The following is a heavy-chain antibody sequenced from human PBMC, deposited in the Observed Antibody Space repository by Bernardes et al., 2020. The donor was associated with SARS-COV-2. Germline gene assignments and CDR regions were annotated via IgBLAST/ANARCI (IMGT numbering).Heavy chain of an antibody. J-gene: IGHJ6*02. CDR2: ISPYDGNT. CDR1: GYIFTTYG. CDR3: VRDQGDYSRDGMDV. D-gene: IGHD2-15*01. V-gene: IGHV1-18*04. Sequence: ASVKVFSKASGYIFTTYGIGWVRQAPGQGLEWMGWISPYDGNTQTAQRLQGRITFTTDTFTNTAYMELRSLRSDDTALYYCVRDQGDYSRDGMDVWGQGTTVTVS.